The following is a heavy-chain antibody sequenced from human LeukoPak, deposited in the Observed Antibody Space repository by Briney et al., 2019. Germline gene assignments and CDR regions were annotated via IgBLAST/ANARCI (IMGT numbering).Heavy chain of an antibody. CDR2: ISAYNGNT. CDR3: ARGTARKIAAAGTWVDY. J-gene: IGHJ4*02. D-gene: IGHD6-13*01. V-gene: IGHV1-18*01. Sequence: ASVKVSCKASGYTFTSYGISWVRQAPGQGLEWMGWISAYNGNTNYAQKLQGRVTMTTDTSTSTAYMELRSLRSDDTAVYYCARGTARKIAAAGTWVDYWGQGTLVTVSS. CDR1: GYTFTSYG.